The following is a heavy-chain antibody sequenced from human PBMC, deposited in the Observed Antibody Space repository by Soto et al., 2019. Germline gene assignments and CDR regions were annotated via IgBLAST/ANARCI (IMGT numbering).Heavy chain of an antibody. V-gene: IGHV1-69*01. J-gene: IGHJ4*02. CDR3: ARDRDDYGSGNYYNRIDF. D-gene: IGHD3-10*01. CDR1: GGIFSTYA. Sequence: QVQLVQSGAEVKKPGSSVKVSCKASGGIFSTYAISWLRRAPGQGVEWMGGIIPIFGTPNYAQRFQGRVTITADESTSTAYMAMSRLRSEDTAVYYCARDRDDYGSGNYYNRIDFWGQGTLFTVSS. CDR2: IIPIFGTP.